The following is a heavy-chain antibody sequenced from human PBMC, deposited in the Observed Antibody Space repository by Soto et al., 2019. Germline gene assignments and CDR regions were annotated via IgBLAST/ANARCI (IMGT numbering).Heavy chain of an antibody. J-gene: IGHJ4*02. V-gene: IGHV4-61*01. CDR3: ATLWTTGSLHFDY. CDR2: IRYSGST. Sequence: SETLSLTCTVSGDSVRSGSYYWSWIRQPPGKGLEWIGYIRYSGSTNYNPSLRGRLTISLGTSMNQFSLKLTSVTAADTAVYYCATLWTTGSLHFDYWGQGTLVTVSS. D-gene: IGHD1-26*01. CDR1: GDSVRSGSYY.